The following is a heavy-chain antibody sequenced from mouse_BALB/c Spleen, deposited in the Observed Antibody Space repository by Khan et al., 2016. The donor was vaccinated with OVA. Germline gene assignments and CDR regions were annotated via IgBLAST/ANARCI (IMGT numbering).Heavy chain of an antibody. V-gene: IGHV2-6-5*01. CDR1: GFSLTDYG. Sequence: VQLVESGPGLVAPSQSLSITCTVSGFSLTDYGVSWIRQPPGKGLEWLGVIWGGGSTYYNSALKSRLSISKDNSKSQVFLKMNSLQTDDTAMYXCAKGVWSYYYAIDYWGQGTSVTVSS. CDR3: AKGVWSYYYAIDY. D-gene: IGHD2-10*02. J-gene: IGHJ4*01. CDR2: IWGGGST.